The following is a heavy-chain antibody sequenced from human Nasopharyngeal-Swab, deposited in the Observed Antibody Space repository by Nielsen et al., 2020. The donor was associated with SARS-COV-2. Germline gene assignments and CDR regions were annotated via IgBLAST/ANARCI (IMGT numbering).Heavy chain of an antibody. CDR1: GFTFINYE. D-gene: IGHD5-18*01. J-gene: IGHJ4*02. CDR3: ARTTYSYGPFDY. V-gene: IGHV3-48*03. CDR2: ISGTAGTI. Sequence: LSLTCAASGFTFINYEMNWVRQAPGKGLEWLSSISGTAGTISYADSVKGRFTISTDNAKNSLYLQMNSLRAEDTALYYCARTTYSYGPFDYWGQGTLVTVSS.